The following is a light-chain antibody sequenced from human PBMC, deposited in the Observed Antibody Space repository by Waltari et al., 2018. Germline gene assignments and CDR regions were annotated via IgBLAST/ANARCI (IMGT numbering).Light chain of an antibody. CDR3: QQDYTTPYT. Sequence: IQMTQSPSPLSASVGDKVTATCRASQGINKELGWYQQKPGKAPILLIHAASRLQTGVSSRFSGSGSGTEFTLTISNLQPEDVGAYFCQQDYTTPYTFGQGTRVEIK. J-gene: IGKJ2*01. CDR1: QGINKE. V-gene: IGKV1-6*01. CDR2: AAS.